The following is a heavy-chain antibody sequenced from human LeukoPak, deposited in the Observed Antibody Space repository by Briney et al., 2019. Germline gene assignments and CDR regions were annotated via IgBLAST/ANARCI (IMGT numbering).Heavy chain of an antibody. CDR1: GLTFSSYA. J-gene: IGHJ4*02. D-gene: IGHD2-15*01. V-gene: IGHV3-30*04. CDR2: ISYDGSNK. CDR3: ARDFFPSRCSGGSCYTDFDY. Sequence: PGGSLRLSCAASGLTFSSYAMSWVRQAPGKGLEWVAVISYDGSNKYYADSVKGRFTISRDNSKNTLYLQMNSLRAEDTAVYYCARDFFPSRCSGGSCYTDFDYWGQGTLVTVSS.